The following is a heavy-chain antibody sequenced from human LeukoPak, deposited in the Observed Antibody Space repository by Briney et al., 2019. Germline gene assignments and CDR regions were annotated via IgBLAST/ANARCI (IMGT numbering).Heavy chain of an antibody. CDR2: IIPIFGTA. J-gene: IGHJ4*02. CDR1: GGTFSSYA. CDR3: ASGSSGWYRNEGYYDY. V-gene: IGHV1-69*05. Sequence: ASVKVSCRASGGTFSSYAISWVRQAPGQGLEWMGGIIPIFGTANYAQKFQGRVTITTDESKSTAYMELSSLRSEDTAVYYCASGSSGWYRNEGYYDYWGQGTLVTVSS. D-gene: IGHD6-19*01.